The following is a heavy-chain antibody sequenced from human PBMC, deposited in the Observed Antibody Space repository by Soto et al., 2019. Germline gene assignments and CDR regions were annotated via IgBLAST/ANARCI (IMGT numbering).Heavy chain of an antibody. CDR2: IWYDGSNK. Sequence: GGSLRLSCAASGFTFSSYGMHWVRQAPGKGLEWVAVIWYDGSNKYYADSVKGRFTISRDNSKNTLYLQMNSLRAEDTAVYYCARDGYSSGWYGFEYFQHWGQGTLVTVS. CDR3: ARDGYSSGWYGFEYFQH. D-gene: IGHD6-19*01. V-gene: IGHV3-33*01. J-gene: IGHJ1*01. CDR1: GFTFSSYG.